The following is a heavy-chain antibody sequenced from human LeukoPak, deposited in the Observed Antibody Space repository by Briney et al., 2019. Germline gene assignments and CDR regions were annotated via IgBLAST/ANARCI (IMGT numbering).Heavy chain of an antibody. CDR3: AKDTAKPYHXWLDP. CDR2: ISNDGSDI. J-gene: IGHJ5*02. Sequence: GKSLRLSCAASGFTFSTYGMHWVRQAPGKGLEWVAVISNDGSDIYYADSVKGRFTISRDNSEKMVYLQMNSLRAEDTAVYYCAKDTAKPYHXWLDPWGQGTLVTLSS. D-gene: IGHD2-2*02. V-gene: IGHV3-30*18. CDR1: GFTFSTYG.